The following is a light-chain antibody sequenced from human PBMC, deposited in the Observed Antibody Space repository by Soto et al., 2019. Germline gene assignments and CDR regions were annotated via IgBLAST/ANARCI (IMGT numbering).Light chain of an antibody. CDR3: QQDYNSYT. J-gene: IGKJ2*01. V-gene: IGKV3D-7*01. CDR2: GAS. CDR1: QRVSSSY. Sequence: PGERVTLSCRASQRVSSSYLTWHQQKPGQAPRLLIYGASTRATSIPARFSGSGSGTDFTLTISSLQPEDFAVYYCQQDYNSYTFGQGTKLEIK.